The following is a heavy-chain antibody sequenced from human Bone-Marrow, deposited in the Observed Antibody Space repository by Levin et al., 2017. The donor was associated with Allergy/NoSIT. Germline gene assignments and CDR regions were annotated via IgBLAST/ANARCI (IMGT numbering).Heavy chain of an antibody. Sequence: SQTLSLTCTVSGGSISSGGYYWSWIRQHPGKGLEWIGYIYYSGSTYYNPSLKSRVTISVDTSKNQFSLKLSSVTAADTAVYYCARGPGWIKPWRGYFDYWGQGTLVTVSS. CDR3: ARGPGWIKPWRGYFDY. CDR2: IYYSGST. CDR1: GGSISSGGYY. D-gene: IGHD2-2*03. V-gene: IGHV4-31*03. J-gene: IGHJ4*02.